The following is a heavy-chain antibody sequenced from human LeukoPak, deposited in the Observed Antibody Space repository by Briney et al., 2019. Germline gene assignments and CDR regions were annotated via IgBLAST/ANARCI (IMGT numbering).Heavy chain of an antibody. CDR1: GYTFTTYW. V-gene: IGHV5-51*01. Sequence: GESLKISCKGSGYTFTTYWIGWVAQMSGKGLEWMGIIYPGDSDPRYSPSFQGQVTISADTSISTAYLQWSSLKASDSAMYYCVRHGRGSSWFGLDNWGQGTLVTVSS. D-gene: IGHD6-13*01. J-gene: IGHJ4*02. CDR2: IYPGDSDP. CDR3: VRHGRGSSWFGLDN.